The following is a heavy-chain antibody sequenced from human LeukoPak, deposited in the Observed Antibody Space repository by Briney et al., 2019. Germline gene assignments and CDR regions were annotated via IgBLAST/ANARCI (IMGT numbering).Heavy chain of an antibody. D-gene: IGHD6-13*01. CDR2: ISWNSGSI. J-gene: IGHJ4*02. V-gene: IGHV3-9*01. CDR1: GFTFDDYA. CDR3: ARERGGLGAAAGTDDY. Sequence: PGGSLRLSCAASGFTFDDYAMHWVRQAPGKGLEWVSGISWNSGSIGYADSVKGRFIISRDNAKNSLYLQMNSLRAEDTAVYCARERGGLGAAAGTDDYWGQGTLVTVSS.